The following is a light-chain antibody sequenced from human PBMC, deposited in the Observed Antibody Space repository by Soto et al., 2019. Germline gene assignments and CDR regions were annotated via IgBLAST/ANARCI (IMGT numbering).Light chain of an antibody. V-gene: IGKV1-39*01. CDR3: QQSYSPPYT. CDR2: SAS. J-gene: IGKJ2*01. Sequence: DIQMTQSPSSLSASVGDRVTITCRTSQSIISYLSWYQHKPGKAPKLLIYSASSLQSGVPSRFSGSGSGTDFSLNISRLQPEDLAIYFCQQSYSPPYTFGQGTRLEI. CDR1: QSIISY.